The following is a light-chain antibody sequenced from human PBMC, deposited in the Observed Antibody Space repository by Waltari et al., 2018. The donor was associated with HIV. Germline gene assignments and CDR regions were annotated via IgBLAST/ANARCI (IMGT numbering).Light chain of an antibody. CDR3: QQSHAPPWT. CDR1: QHIKND. Sequence: DIQVTPSPSSLSAYPGDTVIITCRASQHIKNDLNWYHHKAASCPRLLIYSASGLQSGVPSRFTGSGSGIEFNFTSSGLQSADSATYYCQQSHAPPWTFGGGTKVEIK. V-gene: IGKV1-39*01. J-gene: IGKJ4*01. CDR2: SAS.